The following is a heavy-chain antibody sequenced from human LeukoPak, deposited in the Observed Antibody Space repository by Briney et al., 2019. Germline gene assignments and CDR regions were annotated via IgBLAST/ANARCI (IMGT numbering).Heavy chain of an antibody. CDR2: IIPILGIA. V-gene: IGHV1-69*04. CDR3: AREGMITMVRGVIPQFDY. Sequence: GASVKVSCKASGGTFSSYAISWVRQAPGQGLEWMGRIIPILGIANYAQKFQGRVTITADKSTSTAYMELSSLRSEDTAVYYCAREGMITMVRGVIPQFDYWGQGTLVTVSS. D-gene: IGHD3-10*01. CDR1: GGTFSSYA. J-gene: IGHJ4*02.